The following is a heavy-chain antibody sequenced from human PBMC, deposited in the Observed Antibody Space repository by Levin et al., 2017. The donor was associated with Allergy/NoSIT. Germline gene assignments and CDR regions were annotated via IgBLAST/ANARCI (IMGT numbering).Heavy chain of an antibody. V-gene: IGHV1-46*03. J-gene: IGHJ4*02. CDR3: ARERGRGPLDY. D-gene: IGHD1-26*01. CDR1: GYTFTSYY. CDR2: INPSGGST. Sequence: GESLKISCKASGYTFTSYYMHWVRQAPGQGLEWVGIINPSGGSTSYAQKFQGRVTMTRDTSTSTVYMELSSLRSEDTAVYYCARERGRGPLDYWGQGTLVTVSS.